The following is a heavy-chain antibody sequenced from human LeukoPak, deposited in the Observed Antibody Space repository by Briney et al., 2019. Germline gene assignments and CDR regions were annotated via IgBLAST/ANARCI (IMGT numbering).Heavy chain of an antibody. J-gene: IGHJ4*02. V-gene: IGHV4-59*08. CDR3: ARLMIVGIELDY. CDR1: GGSISSYY. Sequence: PSETLSLTCTVSGGSISSYYWSWIRQPPGKGLEWIGYIYYSGSTNYNPSLKSRVTISVDTSKNQFSLKLGSVTAADTAVYYCARLMIVGIELDYWGQGTLVTVSS. CDR2: IYYSGST. D-gene: IGHD1-26*01.